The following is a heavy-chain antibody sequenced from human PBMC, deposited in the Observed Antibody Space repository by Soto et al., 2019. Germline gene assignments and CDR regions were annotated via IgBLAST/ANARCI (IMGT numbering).Heavy chain of an antibody. J-gene: IGHJ5*02. CDR3: AHRLAGGYGFNWFDP. D-gene: IGHD3-10*01. Sequence: SGPTLVNPTQTLTLTCTFSGFSLFTSGLGVGWIRQPPGKALEWLALIYWDDDKRYSPSLKSRLTITKDTSKNQVVLTMTNMDPVDTATYYCAHRLAGGYGFNWFDPWGQGTLVTVSS. CDR2: IYWDDDK. CDR1: GFSLFTSGLG. V-gene: IGHV2-5*02.